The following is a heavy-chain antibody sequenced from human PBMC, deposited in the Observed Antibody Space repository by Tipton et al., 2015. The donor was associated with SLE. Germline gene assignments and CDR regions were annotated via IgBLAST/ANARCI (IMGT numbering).Heavy chain of an antibody. J-gene: IGHJ6*02. CDR3: ASTSLGTIMYYAGMDV. CDR1: GGSIGSNSYH. Sequence: TLSLTCTVSGGSIGSNSYHWGWLRQPPGKGLEWIGSIFYRGRTYRNPSLKSRVPIALDTSKNQFSLTLSSVTAADTAVYYCASTSLGTIMYYAGMDVWGQGTTVTISS. V-gene: IGHV4-39*07. CDR2: IFYRGRT. D-gene: IGHD1-1*01.